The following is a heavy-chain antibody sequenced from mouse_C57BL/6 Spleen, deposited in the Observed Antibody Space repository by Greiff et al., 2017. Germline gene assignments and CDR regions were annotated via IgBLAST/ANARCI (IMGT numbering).Heavy chain of an antibody. D-gene: IGHD1-1*01. CDR1: GYTFTSYW. CDR3: ARSLYYGSREGYFDY. CDR2: LDPSDSYT. Sequence: VQLQQPGAELVKPGASVKLSCKASGYTFTSYWMQWVKQRPGQGLEWIGELDPSDSYTNYNQKFQGKATLTVDTSSSTAYMQLSSLTSEDSAVYYCARSLYYGSREGYFDYWGQGTTLTVSS. V-gene: IGHV1-50*01. J-gene: IGHJ2*01.